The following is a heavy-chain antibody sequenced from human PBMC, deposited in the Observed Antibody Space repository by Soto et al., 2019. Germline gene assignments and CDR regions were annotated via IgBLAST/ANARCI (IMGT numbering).Heavy chain of an antibody. J-gene: IGHJ6*02. CDR2: IIPIFGTA. Sequence: ASVKVSCKASGGTFSSYAISWVRQAPGQGLEWMGGIIPIFGTANYAQKFQGRVTITADESTSTAYMELSSLRSEDTAVYYCARLGYCSSTSCYGYYYGMDVWGQGTTVTVSS. CDR1: GGTFSSYA. V-gene: IGHV1-69*13. D-gene: IGHD2-2*01. CDR3: ARLGYCSSTSCYGYYYGMDV.